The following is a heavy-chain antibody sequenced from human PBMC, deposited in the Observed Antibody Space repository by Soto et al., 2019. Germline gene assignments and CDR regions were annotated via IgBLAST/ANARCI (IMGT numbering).Heavy chain of an antibody. V-gene: IGHV4-34*01. CDR3: ARIGYCTNGVCYNDY. CDR2: INHSGST. J-gene: IGHJ4*02. Sequence: TLSPTCAVYGWSFSGYYWGWIRQPPGKGLEWIGEINHSGSTNYNPSLKSRVTISVDTSKNQFSLKLSSVTAADTAVYYCARIGYCTNGVCYNDYWGQGTLVTVSS. CDR1: GWSFSGYY. D-gene: IGHD2-8*01.